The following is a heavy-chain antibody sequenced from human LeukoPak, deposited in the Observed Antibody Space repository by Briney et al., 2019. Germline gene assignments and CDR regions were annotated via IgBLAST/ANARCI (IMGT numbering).Heavy chain of an antibody. J-gene: IGHJ3*02. CDR3: AKDRSSGWYDAFDI. D-gene: IGHD6-19*01. V-gene: IGHV3-23*01. CDR1: GFTISSYA. CDR2: ISGSGGST. Sequence: AGTLRLSCTASGFTISSYAMSWVRQAPGKGLEWVSSISGSGGSTYYSDSVKGRFTISRDTSKNTLYLQLNSLRAEDTAVYYCAKDRSSGWYDAFDIWGQGTMVIVSS.